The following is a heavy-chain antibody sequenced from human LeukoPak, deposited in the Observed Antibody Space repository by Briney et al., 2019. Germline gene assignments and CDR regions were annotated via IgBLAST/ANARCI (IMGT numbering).Heavy chain of an antibody. CDR2: ISSSSSYI. V-gene: IGHV3-21*01. CDR3: ATGRYMDAFDI. Sequence: GGSLRLSCAASGFTFSSYSMNWVLQAPGKGLEWVSSISSSSSYIYYADSVKGRFTISRDNAKNSLYLQMNSLRAEDTAVYYCATGRYMDAFDIWGQGTMVTVSS. CDR1: GFTFSSYS. D-gene: IGHD1-1*01. J-gene: IGHJ3*02.